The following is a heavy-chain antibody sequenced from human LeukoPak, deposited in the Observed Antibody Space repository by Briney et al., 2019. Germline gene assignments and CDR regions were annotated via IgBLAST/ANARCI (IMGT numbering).Heavy chain of an antibody. CDR1: GYTFTGYY. Sequence: ASVKVSCKASGYTFTGYYMHWVRQAPGQGLEWMGWINPNSGGTSYAQKFQGRVTMTRDTSISTAYMELSRLRSDDTAVYYCARGLLRFLEWLLSPNAFDIWGQGTMVTVSS. D-gene: IGHD3-3*01. CDR3: ARGLLRFLEWLLSPNAFDI. CDR2: INPNSGGT. V-gene: IGHV1-2*02. J-gene: IGHJ3*02.